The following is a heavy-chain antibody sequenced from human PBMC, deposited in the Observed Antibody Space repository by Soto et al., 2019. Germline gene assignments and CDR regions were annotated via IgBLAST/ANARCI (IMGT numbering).Heavy chain of an antibody. V-gene: IGHV1-8*02. CDR2: GDPNGDNA. CDR1: GYTFTNFN. J-gene: IGHJ6*02. CDR3: ASRSPVGFSYYDMDV. D-gene: IGHD1-26*01. Sequence: QVQLVQSGAEVRKPGASVKVSCKASGYTFTNFNINWVRQAAGQGLEWMGRGDPNGDNAAYAQNFQDRATMTWSTSISTAYMELSSLRSDDTAVYFCASRSPVGFSYYDMDVWGQGTTVIVSS.